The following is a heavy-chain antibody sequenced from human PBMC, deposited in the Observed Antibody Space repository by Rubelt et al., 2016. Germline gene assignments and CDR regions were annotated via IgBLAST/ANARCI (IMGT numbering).Heavy chain of an antibody. Sequence: VRQAPGKGLAWVAVISYDGRDKKLEDSVKDRFTISRDNSKNTLYLQMNSLRVEDTAVYYCAKDDSGGWYYWGQGTLVTVSS. CDR2: ISYDGRDK. D-gene: IGHD6-19*01. J-gene: IGHJ4*02. V-gene: IGHV3-30*18. CDR3: AKDDSGGWYY.